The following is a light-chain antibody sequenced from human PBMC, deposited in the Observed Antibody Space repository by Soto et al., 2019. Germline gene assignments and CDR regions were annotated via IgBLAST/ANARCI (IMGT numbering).Light chain of an antibody. Sequence: EIVLTQSPATLSLSPGERATLSCRASQSVSSYFAWYQQKPGQAPRLLIYDASNRATGIPARFSGSGSGTDFTLTISSLVPEEFAVYYCQQRGNWPLTFGQGTKVEIK. J-gene: IGKJ1*01. V-gene: IGKV3-11*01. CDR3: QQRGNWPLT. CDR2: DAS. CDR1: QSVSSY.